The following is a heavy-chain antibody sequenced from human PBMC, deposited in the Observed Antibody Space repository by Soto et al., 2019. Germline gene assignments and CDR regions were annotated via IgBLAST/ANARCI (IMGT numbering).Heavy chain of an antibody. Sequence: GSLRLSCAASGFTFSGSAMHWVRQASGKGLEWVGRIRSKANSYATAYAASVKGRFTISRDDSKNTAYLQMNSLKTEDTAVYYCTLWGYDILTGPDYWGQGTLVTVSS. D-gene: IGHD3-9*01. CDR3: TLWGYDILTGPDY. CDR2: IRSKANSYAT. J-gene: IGHJ4*02. CDR1: GFTFSGSA. V-gene: IGHV3-73*01.